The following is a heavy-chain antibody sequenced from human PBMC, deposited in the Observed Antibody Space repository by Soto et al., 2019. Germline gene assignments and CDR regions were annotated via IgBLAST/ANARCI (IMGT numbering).Heavy chain of an antibody. CDR1: GFTFSSYA. CDR3: AKDGEGYCSSPSCLGAFDI. Sequence: GGSLRLSCTASGFTFSSYAMSWVRQAPGRGLEWISTISGSGGSTYYADSVKGRFTISRDNSKNTLYLQMNSLRVEDTAVYYCAKDGEGYCSSPSCLGAFDIWGQGTMVTVSS. J-gene: IGHJ3*02. D-gene: IGHD2-2*01. CDR2: ISGSGGST. V-gene: IGHV3-23*01.